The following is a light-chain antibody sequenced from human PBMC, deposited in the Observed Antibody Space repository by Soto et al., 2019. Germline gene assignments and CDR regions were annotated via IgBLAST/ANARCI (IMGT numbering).Light chain of an antibody. CDR2: KAS. J-gene: IGKJ1*01. CDR3: QQYNSYWT. V-gene: IGKV1-5*03. CDR1: QSISSW. Sequence: DIQMTQSPSTLSASVGDRVSITCWASQSISSWLAWYQQKPGKAPKLLIYKASILESGVPSRFSGSGSGTEFTLTISSLQPDDFATYHCQQYNSYWTFGQGTKVEIK.